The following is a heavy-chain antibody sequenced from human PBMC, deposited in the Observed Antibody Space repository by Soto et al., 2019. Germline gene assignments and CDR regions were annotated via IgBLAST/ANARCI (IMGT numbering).Heavy chain of an antibody. J-gene: IGHJ5*02. CDR1: GGSITTNTYY. D-gene: IGHD5-18*01. Sequence: SETLSLTCTVSGGSITTNTYYWGWIRQPPGEGLEWIGFISYSGTTSYSPSLKSRVAISLDTSKNQFSLSLSSVTATDTAVYYCARGRGYSYGLDPWGQGTLVTVSS. V-gene: IGHV4-30-4*08. CDR3: ARGRGYSYGLDP. CDR2: ISYSGTT.